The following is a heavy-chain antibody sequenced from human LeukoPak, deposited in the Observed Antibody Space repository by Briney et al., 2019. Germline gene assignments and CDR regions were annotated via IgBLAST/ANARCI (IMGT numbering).Heavy chain of an antibody. J-gene: IGHJ4*02. CDR2: IYYSGST. CDR3: ARHEGGNGVVY. Sequence: PSETLSLTCTVSGGSISSYYWRWLRQPPPKGLEWIGYIYYSGSTNYNPPLKNRVTIPVDTSMNQSSLQLTAVSAAHTPVCYCARHEGGNGVVYWGQGTLVTVSS. CDR1: GGSISSYY. D-gene: IGHD4-23*01. V-gene: IGHV4-59*08.